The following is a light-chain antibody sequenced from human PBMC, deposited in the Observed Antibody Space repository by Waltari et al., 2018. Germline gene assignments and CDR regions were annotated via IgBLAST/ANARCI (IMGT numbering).Light chain of an antibody. V-gene: IGKV4-1*01. CDR1: QSVLSSSNNKNY. CDR2: WAS. J-gene: IGKJ2*01. Sequence: VLTQSPDSLAVSLGERATINCRSGQSVLSSSNNKNYLAWYQQKLGQPPKLLIYWASTRESGVPDRFNGSGSGTDFTLTISSLQAEDVAVYYCQQYYSTPYTFGQGTKLEIK. CDR3: QQYYSTPYT.